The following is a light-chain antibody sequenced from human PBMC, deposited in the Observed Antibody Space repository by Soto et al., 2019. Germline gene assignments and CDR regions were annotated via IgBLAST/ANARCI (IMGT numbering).Light chain of an antibody. Sequence: DIQMTQSPSILSASVGDRVTITCRASQSISSWVAWYQQKPGKATKLLIYAASSLQSGVPSRFSGSGSETDFTLTISSLLPEDFATYSCQHSTTWTFGQGTKVDIK. CDR1: QSISSW. CDR3: QHSTTWT. CDR2: AAS. J-gene: IGKJ1*01. V-gene: IGKV1-39*01.